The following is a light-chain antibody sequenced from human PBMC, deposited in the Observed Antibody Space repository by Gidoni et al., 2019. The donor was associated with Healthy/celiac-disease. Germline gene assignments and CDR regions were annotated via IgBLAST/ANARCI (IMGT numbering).Light chain of an antibody. Sequence: QSVLTQPPSVSGAPGQRVTISCTGSSSNIGAGYDVHWYQQLPGTASKLLIYGNSNRPSGVPDRFSGSKSGTSASLAITGLQAEDEADYYCQSDDSSLSGSVVFGGGTKLTVL. CDR3: QSDDSSLSGSVV. J-gene: IGLJ2*01. V-gene: IGLV1-40*01. CDR1: SSNIGAGYD. CDR2: GNS.